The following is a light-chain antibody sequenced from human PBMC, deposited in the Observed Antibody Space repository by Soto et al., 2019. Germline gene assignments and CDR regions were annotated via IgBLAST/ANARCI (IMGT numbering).Light chain of an antibody. CDR2: GAS. V-gene: IGKV3-15*01. CDR1: QSISSD. CDR3: QQYNSWPHS. Sequence: ETVLTQSPAILSVSLGERATFSCRASQSISSDLAWYQQKPGQVPRLLIYGASTRATGIPARFSGSGSGTEFTLTIRGLQSEEFEVYHCQQYNSWPHSFGQGPKLEI. J-gene: IGKJ2*01.